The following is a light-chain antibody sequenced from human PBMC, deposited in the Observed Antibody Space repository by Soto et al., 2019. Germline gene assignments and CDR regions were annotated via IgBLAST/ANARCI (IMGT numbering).Light chain of an antibody. V-gene: IGKV1-9*01. Sequence: DIQLTQSPSFLSASLGDRATITCRASQGTSSYLAWFQQKPGRAPKLLIYGASTLQSGVPARFSGSGSGTDFTLTISNLQPEDFATYYCQQLNAYPLTFGQGTRLEIK. CDR2: GAS. CDR1: QGTSSY. J-gene: IGKJ5*01. CDR3: QQLNAYPLT.